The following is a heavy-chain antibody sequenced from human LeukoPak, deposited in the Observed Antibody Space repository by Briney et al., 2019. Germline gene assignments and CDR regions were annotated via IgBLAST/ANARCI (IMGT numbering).Heavy chain of an antibody. CDR1: GITFSSYW. D-gene: IGHD4-23*01. J-gene: IGHJ4*02. Sequence: GGSLRLSCAGSGITFSSYWMHWVRQAPGKGLVWVSRINSDGRSTNYADSVKGRFTISRDNAKNTLYLQMNGLRAEDTAVYYCARSAYPGNSVIEDWGRGTLVTVSS. CDR3: ARSAYPGNSVIED. CDR2: INSDGRST. V-gene: IGHV3-74*01.